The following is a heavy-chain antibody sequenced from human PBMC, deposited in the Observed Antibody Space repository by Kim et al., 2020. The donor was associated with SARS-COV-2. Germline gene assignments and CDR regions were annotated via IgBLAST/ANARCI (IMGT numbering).Heavy chain of an antibody. CDR3: ARTYSSSWFYNYYGMDV. Sequence: SETLSLTCTVSGGSISSSSHYWGWIRQPPGKGLEWIGTIYHSGNTYYNPSLKSRVTISVDTSKNQFSLKLSSVTAADTAVYYCARTYSSSWFYNYYGMDVWGQGTMVTVSS. J-gene: IGHJ6*02. CDR1: GGSISSSSHY. CDR2: IYHSGNT. D-gene: IGHD6-13*01. V-gene: IGHV4-39*01.